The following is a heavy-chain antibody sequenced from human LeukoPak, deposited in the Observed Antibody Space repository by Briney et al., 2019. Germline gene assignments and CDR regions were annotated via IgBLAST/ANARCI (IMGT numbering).Heavy chain of an antibody. J-gene: IGHJ6*02. CDR1: GFTFGSYA. CDR2: ISGSGGST. V-gene: IGHV3-23*01. D-gene: IGHD3-10*01. CDR3: AKDRRITLVRSYGMDV. Sequence: PGGSLRLSCAASGFTFGSYAMSWVRQAPGKGLEWVSGISGSGGSTYYADSVKGRFTIYRDNSNNTLYLQMNSLRAEDTAVHYCAKDRRITLVRSYGMDVWGQGTTVTVSS.